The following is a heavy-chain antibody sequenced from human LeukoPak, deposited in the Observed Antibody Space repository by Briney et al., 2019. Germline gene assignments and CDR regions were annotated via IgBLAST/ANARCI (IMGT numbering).Heavy chain of an antibody. CDR3: ARRQGCSSTSCPPDS. CDR2: IYPGDSDT. J-gene: IGHJ4*02. V-gene: IGHV5-51*01. Sequence: GESLKISCRGSGYSFTTYWIGWVRQMPGKGLEWMGIIYPGDSDTRYSPSFQGQVTMSADKSINTAYLQWSSLKASDTAMYYCARRQGCSSTSCPPDSWGQGALVTVSS. CDR1: GYSFTTYW. D-gene: IGHD2-2*01.